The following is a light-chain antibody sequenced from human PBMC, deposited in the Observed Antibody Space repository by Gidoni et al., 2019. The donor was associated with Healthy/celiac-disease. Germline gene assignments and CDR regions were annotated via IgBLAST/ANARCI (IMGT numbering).Light chain of an antibody. CDR2: GAS. CDR1: QSVSSSD. V-gene: IGKV3-20*01. J-gene: IGKJ4*01. Sequence: EIVLTQSPGTLSLSPGERATLSCRASQSVSSSDLAWYQQKPGQAPRLLIYGASSRATGIPDRVSGSGSGTDFTLTISRLEPEDFAVYYCQQYGSSLLTFGGGTKVEIK. CDR3: QQYGSSLLT.